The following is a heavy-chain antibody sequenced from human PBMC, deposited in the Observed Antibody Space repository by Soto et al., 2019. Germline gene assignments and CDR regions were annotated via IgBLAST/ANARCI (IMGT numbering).Heavy chain of an antibody. CDR2: INHSGST. Sequence: SEPLSLTCAVYGGSFSGYYWSWIRQPPGKGQEWIGEINHSGSTNYNPSLKSRVTISVDTSKNQFSLKLSSVTAADTAVYYCARGPQWLNYYYYYMDVWGKGTTVTVSS. D-gene: IGHD6-19*01. CDR3: ARGPQWLNYYYYYMDV. V-gene: IGHV4-34*01. J-gene: IGHJ6*03. CDR1: GGSFSGYY.